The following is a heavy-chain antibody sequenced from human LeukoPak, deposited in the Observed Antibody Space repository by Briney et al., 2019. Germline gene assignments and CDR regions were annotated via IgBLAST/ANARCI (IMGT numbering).Heavy chain of an antibody. J-gene: IGHJ4*02. CDR3: VKDELDYYGSGSYYFFDS. CDR1: GFSFDDYA. V-gene: IGHV3-9*01. Sequence: GGSLRLSCAASGFSFDDYAMHWVRQAPGKGLEWISGISWNSGSIGYADSVKGRFTISRDNAKNSLYLQMNSLRHEDTALYYCVKDELDYYGSGSYYFFDSWGQGTLVTVSS. CDR2: ISWNSGSI. D-gene: IGHD3-10*01.